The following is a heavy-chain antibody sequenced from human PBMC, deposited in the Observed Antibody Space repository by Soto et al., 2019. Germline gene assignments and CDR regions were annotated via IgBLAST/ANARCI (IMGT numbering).Heavy chain of an antibody. D-gene: IGHD5-12*01. V-gene: IGHV3-33*01. Sequence: GSLRLSCAASGFTFSSYGMHWVRQAPGKGLEWVAVIWYDGSNKYYADSGKGRFTISRDNSKNTLYLQMNSLRAEDTAVYYCARDRALGYDYSLDYWGQGTLVTVSS. J-gene: IGHJ4*02. CDR2: IWYDGSNK. CDR3: ARDRALGYDYSLDY. CDR1: GFTFSSYG.